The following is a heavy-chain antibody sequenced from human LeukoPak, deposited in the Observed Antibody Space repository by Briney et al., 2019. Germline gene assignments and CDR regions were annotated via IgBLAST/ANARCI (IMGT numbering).Heavy chain of an antibody. J-gene: IGHJ4*02. Sequence: GGSLRLSCATSGFTFSGSAMHWVRQAPGKGLEWVANIKQDGSEKNYVDSVKGRFTISRDNAKNSLYLQMNSLRAEDTAVYYCASGLELDYWGQGTLVTVSS. CDR2: IKQDGSEK. V-gene: IGHV3-7*03. CDR1: GFTFSGSA. CDR3: ASGLELDY.